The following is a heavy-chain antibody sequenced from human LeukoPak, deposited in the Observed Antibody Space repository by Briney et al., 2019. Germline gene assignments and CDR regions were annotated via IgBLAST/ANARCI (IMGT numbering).Heavy chain of an antibody. CDR2: LYSRGNI. D-gene: IGHD5-12*01. CDR3: ATHRGGYDDRFDY. J-gene: IGHJ4*02. V-gene: IGHV4-39*01. Sequence: SETLSLTCTVSGASITSGSYYWGWIRQPPEKALEWIGTLYSRGNIFYNPSLQSRVTISGDTSQNQFALALGSVTAADTARYYRATHRGGYDDRFDYWGQATLVTVSS. CDR1: GASITSGSYY.